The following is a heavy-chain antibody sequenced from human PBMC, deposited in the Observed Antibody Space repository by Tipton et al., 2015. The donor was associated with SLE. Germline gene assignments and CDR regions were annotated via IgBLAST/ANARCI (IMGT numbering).Heavy chain of an antibody. CDR3: VRTGDFCGGSCYPIDAFDF. D-gene: IGHD2-21*01. V-gene: IGHV5-51*03. CDR1: GYSFTNSR. CDR2: INPYDSDA. J-gene: IGHJ3*01. Sequence: QLVQSGPEVKMPGESLKISCKASGYSFTNSRLAWVRQVSGKGLEWMGIINPYDSDARYSPSFQGQVTISVDTSITTAYLQWSGLKASDTAMYYCVRTGDFCGGSCYPIDAFDFWGQGTMVTVSS.